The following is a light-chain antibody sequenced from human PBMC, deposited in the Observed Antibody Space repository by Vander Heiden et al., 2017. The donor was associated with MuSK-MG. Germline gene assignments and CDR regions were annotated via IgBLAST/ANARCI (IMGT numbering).Light chain of an antibody. J-gene: IGKJ1*01. CDR3: QQLNSYPLT. Sequence: DIQLTQSPSFLSASVADRVTITCRASQGISSYLAWYQQKPGKAPKLLIYAASTVQSGVPSRFSGSGSGTEFTLTISSLQPEDFATYYCQQLNSYPLTFGQGTKVXIK. CDR1: QGISSY. CDR2: AAS. V-gene: IGKV1-9*01.